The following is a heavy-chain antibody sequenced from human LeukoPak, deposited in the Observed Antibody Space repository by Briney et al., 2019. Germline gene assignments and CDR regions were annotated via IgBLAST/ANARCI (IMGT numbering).Heavy chain of an antibody. Sequence: QTGGSLRLSCAASGFTFSTHWMIWVRLVPGKGLLWVSRIDPDGSATTYADSVKGRFSISRDDAKNTLYLQMNSLRAEDTAVYYCTSYRAEYFQHWGQGTLVTVSS. CDR2: IDPDGSAT. J-gene: IGHJ1*01. CDR1: GFTFSTHW. CDR3: TSYRAEYFQH. V-gene: IGHV3-74*03.